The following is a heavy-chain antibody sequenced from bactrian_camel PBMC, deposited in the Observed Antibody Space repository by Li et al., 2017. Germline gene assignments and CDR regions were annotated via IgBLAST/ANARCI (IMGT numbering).Heavy chain of an antibody. V-gene: IGHV3-2*01. CDR2: IYTGGGST. CDR1: GDTYVTYC. Sequence: HVQLVESGRGSVQAGGSLRLSCVGSGDTYVTYCMGWFRQAPGKGLEWVSSIYTGGGSTYYADSVKGRFTISRDNAKNTLYLQLNSLKTEDTALYYCATSLTVVSGWDFGYWGQGTQVTVS. D-gene: IGHD6*01. CDR3: ATSLTVVSGWDFGY. J-gene: IGHJ6*01.